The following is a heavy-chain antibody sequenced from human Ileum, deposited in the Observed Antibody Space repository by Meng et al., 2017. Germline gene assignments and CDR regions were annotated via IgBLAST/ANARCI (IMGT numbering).Heavy chain of an antibody. D-gene: IGHD4-23*01. V-gene: IGHV4-4*02. Sequence: QVQLEEPGPGRVKPSGTLALTCDVSGGSISSSNWWSWVRQPPGKGLEWIGEIYHSGSTNYNPSLKSRVTISVDKSKNQFSLKLSSVTAADTAVYYCARYILRWGYYFDYWGQGTLVTVSS. CDR3: ARYILRWGYYFDY. J-gene: IGHJ4*02. CDR1: GGSISSSNW. CDR2: IYHSGST.